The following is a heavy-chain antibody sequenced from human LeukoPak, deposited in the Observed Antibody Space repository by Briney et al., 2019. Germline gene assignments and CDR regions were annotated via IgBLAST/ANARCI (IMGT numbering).Heavy chain of an antibody. CDR3: ARQVGANGDYYYMDV. D-gene: IGHD1-26*01. Sequence: GASVKVSCKASGYTFTGYYMHWVRQAPGQGLEWMGWINPNSGGTNYAQKLQGRVAMTTDTSTSTAYMELRSLRSDDTAVYYCARQVGANGDYYYMDVWGKGTTVTISS. J-gene: IGHJ6*03. V-gene: IGHV1-2*02. CDR1: GYTFTGYY. CDR2: INPNSGGT.